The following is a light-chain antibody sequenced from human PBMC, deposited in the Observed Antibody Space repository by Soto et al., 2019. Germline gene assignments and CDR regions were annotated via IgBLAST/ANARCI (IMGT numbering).Light chain of an antibody. V-gene: IGLV1-47*01. J-gene: IGLJ2*01. CDR2: RSN. Sequence: QSVLTQPPSASGTPGQRVTISCSGSSSNIGSNYVYWYQQLPGTAPKLLIYRSNQRPSEVPDRFSGSKSGTSTSLAISGLRSDDEADYYCAAWDDSLSGVVFGGGTLLTVL. CDR3: AAWDDSLSGVV. CDR1: SSNIGSNY.